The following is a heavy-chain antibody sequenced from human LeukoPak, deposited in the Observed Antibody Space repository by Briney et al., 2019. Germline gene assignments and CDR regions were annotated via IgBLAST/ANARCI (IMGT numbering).Heavy chain of an antibody. CDR2: ISGSGGST. V-gene: IGHV3-23*01. Sequence: PGGSLSLSCAAPGFTFSSYAMSWVRQAPGKGPEWVSAISGSGGSTYYADSVKGRFTISRDSSKNTLYLQMNSLRAEDTAVYYCATSVVLMVYATYYFAYWRQGTLVTVSS. CDR1: GFTFSSYA. J-gene: IGHJ4*02. CDR3: ATSVVLMVYATYYFAY. D-gene: IGHD2-8*01.